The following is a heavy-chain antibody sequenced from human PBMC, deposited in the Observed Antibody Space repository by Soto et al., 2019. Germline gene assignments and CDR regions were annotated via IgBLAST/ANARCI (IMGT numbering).Heavy chain of an antibody. CDR2: ISGSGGST. V-gene: IGHV3-23*01. CDR3: AKDCSDIVVLVAATTAALDI. D-gene: IGHD2-15*01. Sequence: PGGSMRMSCLAAIYTFSGGSVSGVRKNTGKGLEWVSAISGSGGSTYYADSVKGRFTISRDNSKNTLYLQMNSLRAEDTAVYYCAKDCSDIVVLVAATTAALDIRGQGTMVTVSS. CDR1: IYTFSGGS. J-gene: IGHJ3*02.